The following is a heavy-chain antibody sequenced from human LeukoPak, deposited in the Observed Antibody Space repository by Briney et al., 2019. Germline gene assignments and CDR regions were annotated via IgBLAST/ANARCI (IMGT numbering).Heavy chain of an antibody. J-gene: IGHJ5*02. V-gene: IGHV4-39*07. Sequence: SETLSLTCTVSGASISRNGVDYYWGWIRQPPGRGLEWIGSLLYGVTAYYNPSLKNRVTISVDTSKNQFSLKLSSVTAADTAVYYCARVTGSWRPPPWFDPWGQGTLVTVSS. CDR2: LLYGVTA. CDR1: GASISRNGVDYY. CDR3: ARVTGSWRPPPWFDP. D-gene: IGHD2-15*01.